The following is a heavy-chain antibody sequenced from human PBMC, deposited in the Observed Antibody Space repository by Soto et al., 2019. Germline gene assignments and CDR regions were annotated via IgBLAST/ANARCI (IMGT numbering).Heavy chain of an antibody. CDR3: ARGVVVVAASQLGWFDP. CDR2: IIPMFGTA. CDR1: GGTFSRDA. D-gene: IGHD2-15*01. J-gene: IGHJ5*02. V-gene: IGHV1-69*13. Sequence: SVKVSCKASGGTFSRDAISWVRQAPGQGLEWMGGIIPMFGTAKYVQKFQGRLTITADESTTTAYMELRSLRSDDTVVYYCARGVVVVAASQLGWFDPWGQGTLVTVSS.